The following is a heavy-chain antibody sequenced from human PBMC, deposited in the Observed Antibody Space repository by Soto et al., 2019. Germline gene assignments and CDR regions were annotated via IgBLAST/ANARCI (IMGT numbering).Heavy chain of an antibody. Sequence: SVKVSCKASGFTFTSSAVQWVRQARGQRLEWIGWIVVGSGNTNYAQKFQERVTITRDMSTSTAYMELSSLRSEDTAVYYCAAFGSIAAAGTLDYWGQGTLVTVSS. CDR2: IVVGSGNT. J-gene: IGHJ4*02. D-gene: IGHD6-13*01. CDR3: AAFGSIAAAGTLDY. CDR1: GFTFTSSA. V-gene: IGHV1-58*01.